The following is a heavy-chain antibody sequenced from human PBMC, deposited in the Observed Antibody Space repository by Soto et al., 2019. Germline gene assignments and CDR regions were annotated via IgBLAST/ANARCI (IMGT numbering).Heavy chain of an antibody. D-gene: IGHD3-9*01. CDR1: GFTFSSYW. CDR2: INSDGSST. Sequence: PGGSLRLSCAASGFTFSSYWMHWVRQAPGKGLVWVSRINSDGSSTSYADSVKGRFTISRDNAKNTLYLQMNSLRAEDTAVYYCARETYYDILTGPRLENWFDPWGQGTLVTVPQ. CDR3: ARETYYDILTGPRLENWFDP. J-gene: IGHJ5*02. V-gene: IGHV3-74*01.